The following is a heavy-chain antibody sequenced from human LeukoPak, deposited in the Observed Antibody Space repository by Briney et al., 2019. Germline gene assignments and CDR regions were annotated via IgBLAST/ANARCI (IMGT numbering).Heavy chain of an antibody. J-gene: IGHJ4*02. CDR2: MNPNSGNR. CDR1: GYTFSSYD. Sequence: ASVKVSCKASGYTFSSYDINWVRQATGQGLEWMGWMNPNSGNRGYAQKFQGRVTMTRDTSISTAYMELSRLRSDDTAVYYCATEYYDSSGYYLRYFDYWGQGTLVTVSS. D-gene: IGHD3-22*01. CDR3: ATEYYDSSGYYLRYFDY. V-gene: IGHV1-8*02.